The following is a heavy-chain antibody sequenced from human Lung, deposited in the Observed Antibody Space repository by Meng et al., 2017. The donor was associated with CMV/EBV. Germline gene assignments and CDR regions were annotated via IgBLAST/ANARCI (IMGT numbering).Heavy chain of an antibody. J-gene: IGHJ4*02. CDR2: IAHDGSAK. CDR3: AKDLYNSFDH. Sequence: VLLVGPGGGAGQPWGSPGPSFAVSGLAFSFSSMHWVLPPPGKGLEWVSFIAHDGSAKTYTESVKGRFTISRDDSENTFYLEMFSLRVEDTAVYYCAKDLYNSFDHWGQGTLVTVSS. V-gene: IGHV3-30*02. CDR1: GLAFSFSS. D-gene: IGHD1-1*01.